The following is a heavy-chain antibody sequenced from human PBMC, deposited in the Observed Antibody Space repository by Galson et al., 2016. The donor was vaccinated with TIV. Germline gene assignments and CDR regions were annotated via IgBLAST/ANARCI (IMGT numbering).Heavy chain of an antibody. Sequence: SVKVSCKASGGTFITYSFNWVRQAPGQGLEWMGGFIPLFGTANYAQKSQGRDTITADESTSTLYMELSSLRSEDTAVYYGAKDRNTAIDTYYYYCVMDVWGQGTTVTVS. CDR3: AKDRNTAIDTYYYYCVMDV. J-gene: IGHJ6*02. CDR1: GGTFITYS. CDR2: FIPLFGTA. V-gene: IGHV1-69*13. D-gene: IGHD5-18*01.